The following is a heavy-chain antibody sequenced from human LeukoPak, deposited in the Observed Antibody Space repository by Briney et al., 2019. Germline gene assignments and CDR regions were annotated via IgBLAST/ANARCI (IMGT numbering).Heavy chain of an antibody. CDR1: GFTFRNYA. D-gene: IGHD6-13*01. J-gene: IGHJ3*02. CDR3: AKSSSWTQFDASDI. V-gene: IGHV3-23*01. CDR2: ISGSDRST. Sequence: PGGSLRLSCAASGFTFRNYAMSWVRQTPGKGLEWVSAISGSDRSTYYADSVKARFTISRDNSKNTLYLQMNSLRAEDTAVYYCAKSSSWTQFDASDIWGQGTMVTVSS.